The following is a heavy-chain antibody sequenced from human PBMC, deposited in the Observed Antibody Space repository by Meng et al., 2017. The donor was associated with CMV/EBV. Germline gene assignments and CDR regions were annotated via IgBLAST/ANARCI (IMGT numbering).Heavy chain of an antibody. CDR3: ARAGAYCSSTSCSPGAFDI. Sequence: SVKVSCKASGGTFSSNTITWVRQAPGQGLEWMGRTIPILGIADYAQKFQGRLTITADKSTRTAFMELSSLRSEDTAVYYCARAGAYCSSTSCSPGAFDIWGQGTMVTVSS. CDR1: GGTFSSNT. J-gene: IGHJ3*02. D-gene: IGHD2-2*01. CDR2: TIPILGIA. V-gene: IGHV1-69*02.